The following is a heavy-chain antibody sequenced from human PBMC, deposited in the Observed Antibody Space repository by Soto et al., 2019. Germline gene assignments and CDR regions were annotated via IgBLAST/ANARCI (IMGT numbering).Heavy chain of an antibody. V-gene: IGHV3-7*01. Sequence: LVESGGGLVQPGGFLRLSCAASGFTFSNIWMSWVRRSPEKGPEWVASISPDGGAIYYVDSVKGRFTISRDKTRNSLYLQMNSRRAEGTAVYYCAKGTRWGQGTLVTVSS. J-gene: IGHJ4*02. CDR3: AKGTR. CDR2: ISPDGGAI. D-gene: IGHD1-1*01. CDR1: GFTFSNIW.